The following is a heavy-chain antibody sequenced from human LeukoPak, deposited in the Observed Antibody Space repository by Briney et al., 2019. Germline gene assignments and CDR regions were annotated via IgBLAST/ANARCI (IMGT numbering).Heavy chain of an antibody. J-gene: IGHJ5*02. D-gene: IGHD6-13*01. CDR3: ARVTAAAATNWFDP. CDR2: ISAYNGNT. CDR1: GYTFTSYG. Sequence: ASVKVSCKASGYTFTSYGISWVRQAPGQGLEWMGWISAYNGNTNYAQKLQGRVTMTTDTSTSTAYMELRSLRSDDTAVYYCARVTAAAATNWFDPWGQGTLDTVSS. V-gene: IGHV1-18*01.